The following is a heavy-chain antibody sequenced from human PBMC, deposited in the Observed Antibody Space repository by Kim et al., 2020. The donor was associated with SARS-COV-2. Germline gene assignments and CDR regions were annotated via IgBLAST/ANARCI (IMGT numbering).Heavy chain of an antibody. J-gene: IGHJ4*02. CDR1: GGSISSSSYY. D-gene: IGHD2-21*02. CDR2: IYYSGST. Sequence: SETLSLTCTVSGGSISSSSYYWGWIRQPPGKGLEWIGSIYYSGSTYYNPSLKSRVTISVDTSKNQFSLKLSSVTAADTAVYYCARYAYRGDFSQYYFAYWGQGTLVTVSS. CDR3: ARYAYRGDFSQYYFAY. V-gene: IGHV4-39*01.